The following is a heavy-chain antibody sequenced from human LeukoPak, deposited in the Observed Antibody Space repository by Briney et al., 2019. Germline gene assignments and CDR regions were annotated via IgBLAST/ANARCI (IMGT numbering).Heavy chain of an antibody. Sequence: SVKVSCKASGGTFSSYAISWVRQAPGQGLEWMGEIIPIFGTANYAQKFQGRVTITADESTSTAYMELSSLRSEDTAVYYCAREAGYCSGGSCYFDYWGQGTLVTVSS. CDR2: IIPIFGTA. D-gene: IGHD2-15*01. J-gene: IGHJ4*02. V-gene: IGHV1-69*13. CDR1: GGTFSSYA. CDR3: AREAGYCSGGSCYFDY.